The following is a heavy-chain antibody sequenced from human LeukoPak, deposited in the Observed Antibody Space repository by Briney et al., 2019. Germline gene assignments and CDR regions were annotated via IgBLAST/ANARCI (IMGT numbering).Heavy chain of an antibody. D-gene: IGHD1-26*01. J-gene: IGHJ4*02. CDR3: AKGGKWDVTPFDY. CDR1: GFTFTSYS. CDR2: ISGGGGST. V-gene: IGHV3-23*01. Sequence: GGSLRLSCAASGFTFTSYSMNWVGQAQGKGLEWVSTISGGGGSTYYADSVKGRFTISRDNSKDTLYLQVNSLRAEDTAVYYCAKGGKWDVTPFDYWGQGTLVTVSS.